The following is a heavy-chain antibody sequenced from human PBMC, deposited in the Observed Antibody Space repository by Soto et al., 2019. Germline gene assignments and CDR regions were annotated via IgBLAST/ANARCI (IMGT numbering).Heavy chain of an antibody. J-gene: IGHJ4*02. CDR1: GFTFSDYA. V-gene: IGHV3-30*18. Sequence: VQLVESGGGVVQPGRSLRLSCAASGFTFSDYAMHWGRQAPGKGLEWVAVVSHDGRNTHYADSVKGRFTISRDSSNNTVSLEMTSLRAEDTAVYYCAKGGRQWLVTSDFNYWGQGALVTVSS. CDR3: AKGGRQWLVTSDFNY. CDR2: VSHDGRNT. D-gene: IGHD6-19*01.